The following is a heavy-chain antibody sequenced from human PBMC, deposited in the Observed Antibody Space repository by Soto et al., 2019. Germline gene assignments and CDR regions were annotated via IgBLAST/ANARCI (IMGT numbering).Heavy chain of an antibody. CDR1: GGSFSGYY. CDR2: INHSGST. Sequence: QVQLQQWGAGLLKPSETLSLTCAVYGGSFSGYYWSWIRQPPGKGLEWIGEINHSGSTNYNPSLKSRVTISVDTSKNQFSLKLSSVTAADTAVYSCARGRYYYGSGSYRPFDPWGQGTLVTVSS. V-gene: IGHV4-34*01. D-gene: IGHD3-10*01. J-gene: IGHJ5*02. CDR3: ARGRYYYGSGSYRPFDP.